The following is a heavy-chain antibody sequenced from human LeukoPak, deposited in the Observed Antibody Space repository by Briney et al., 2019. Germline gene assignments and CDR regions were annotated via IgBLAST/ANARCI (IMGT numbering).Heavy chain of an antibody. CDR3: ARAPFYFDSSNYPYFDY. V-gene: IGHV3-53*01. CDR2: IYTSGNT. CDR1: VFTVSRIS. Sequence: GGSLRLFCAFSVFTVSRISISCAPQAPGKGLEWVSVIYTSGNTYYADSVKGRFTISRDNSKNTLYHQMNSLRAEDTAVYYCARAPFYFDSSNYPYFDYWGQGTLVTVSS. J-gene: IGHJ4*02. D-gene: IGHD3-22*01.